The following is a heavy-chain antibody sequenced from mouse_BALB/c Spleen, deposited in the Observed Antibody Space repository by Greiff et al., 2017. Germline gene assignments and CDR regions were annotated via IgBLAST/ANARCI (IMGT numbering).Heavy chain of an antibody. CDR2: ISSGGSYT. V-gene: IGHV5-9-4*01. CDR1: GFTFSSYA. CDR3: ARDQGYGNQRRGWFAY. D-gene: IGHD2-10*02. J-gene: IGHJ3*01. Sequence: EVQRVESGGGLVKPGGSLKLSCAASGFTFSSYAMSWVRQSPEKRLEWVAEISSGGSYTYYPDTVTGRFTISRDNAKNTLYLEMSSLRSEDTAMYYCARDQGYGNQRRGWFAYWGQGTLVTVSA.